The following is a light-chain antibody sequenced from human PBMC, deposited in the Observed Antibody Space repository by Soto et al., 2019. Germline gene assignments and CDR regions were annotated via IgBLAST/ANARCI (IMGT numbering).Light chain of an antibody. J-gene: IGKJ1*01. CDR1: QSVSSN. CDR3: QQYNNWWT. V-gene: IGKV3-15*01. CDR2: GAS. Sequence: EIVMTQSPATLSVSPGERATLSCRASQSVSSNLAWYQQKPGQAPRLLIYGASTRATGIPARFSGSGSGTAFTLTTRSLQSEDFAVYFCQQYNNWWTFGRGTKVEIK.